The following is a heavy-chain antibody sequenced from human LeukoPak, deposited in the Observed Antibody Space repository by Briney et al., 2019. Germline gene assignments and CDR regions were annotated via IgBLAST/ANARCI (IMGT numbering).Heavy chain of an antibody. D-gene: IGHD5-24*01. CDR1: GGSISSSSYY. CDR3: ARALRDGYNFRVFNAFDI. CDR2: IYYSGST. Sequence: PSETLSLTCTVSGGSISSSSYYWGWIRQPPGKGLEWIGSIYYSGSTYYNPSLKSRVTISVDTSKNQFSLKLSSVTAADTAVYYCARALRDGYNFRVFNAFDIWGQGTMVTVSS. V-gene: IGHV4-39*07. J-gene: IGHJ3*02.